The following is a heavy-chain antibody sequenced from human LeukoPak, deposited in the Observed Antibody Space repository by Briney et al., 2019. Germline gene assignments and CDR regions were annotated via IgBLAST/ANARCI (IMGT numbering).Heavy chain of an antibody. CDR2: ISASGTTT. D-gene: IGHD1-1*01. CDR3: ASSLPGRRRFDY. Sequence: GGSLRLSCAASGFSVSGNDMIWVRQAPGKGLEWVSIISASGTTTYYADSVKGRFTIPRDNSKNTLYLQMNSLRAEDTAVYYCASSLPGRRRFDYWGQGTLVTVSS. V-gene: IGHV3-23*01. J-gene: IGHJ4*02. CDR1: GFSVSGND.